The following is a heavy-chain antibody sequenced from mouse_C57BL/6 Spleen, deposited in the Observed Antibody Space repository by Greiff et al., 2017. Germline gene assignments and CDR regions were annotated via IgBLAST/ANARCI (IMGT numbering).Heavy chain of an antibody. V-gene: IGHV5-4*03. D-gene: IGHD1-1*01. J-gene: IGHJ2*01. CDR3: ARGINYDSNYVDY. Sequence: EVKLLESGGGLVKPGGSLKLSCAASGFTFSSYAMSWVRQTPEKRLEWVATISDGGSYTYYPDNVKGRFTISRDNAKNNLYLQMSHLKSEDTAMYYCARGINYDSNYVDYWGQGTTRTVSS. CDR2: ISDGGSYT. CDR1: GFTFSSYA.